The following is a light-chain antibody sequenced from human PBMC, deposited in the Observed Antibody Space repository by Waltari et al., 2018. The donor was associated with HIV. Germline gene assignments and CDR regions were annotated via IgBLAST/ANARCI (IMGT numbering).Light chain of an antibody. Sequence: SYVLTQPPSVSVAPGAAATISCGAWNIGGKSVHWYKQQPGQAPVLVTRYNSDRPSGVSNRFSGSKSGNTASLTISGLQAEDEADYFCSSLTNSATLSVLFGGGTKLTVL. J-gene: IGLJ3*02. CDR1: NIGGKS. CDR2: YNS. V-gene: IGLV3-21*01. CDR3: SSLTNSATLSVL.